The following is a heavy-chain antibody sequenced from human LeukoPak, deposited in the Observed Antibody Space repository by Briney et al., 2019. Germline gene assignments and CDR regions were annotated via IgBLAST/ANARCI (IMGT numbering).Heavy chain of an antibody. J-gene: IGHJ4*02. V-gene: IGHV3-23*01. CDR3: AAQYSSTWNVVSY. CDR1: GFTFSNFA. Sequence: GGSLRLSCATSGFTFSNFAMSWVRQAPGKGLEWVSRISDSGGSTQYADSVKGRFTISRDSSENTLYLQMNSLRVEDTAVYYCAAQYSSTWNVVSYWGQGTLVTVSS. D-gene: IGHD6-13*01. CDR2: ISDSGGST.